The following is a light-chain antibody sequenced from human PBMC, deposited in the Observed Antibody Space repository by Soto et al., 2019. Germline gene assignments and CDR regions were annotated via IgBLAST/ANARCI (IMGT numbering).Light chain of an antibody. CDR2: DVS. J-gene: IGLJ2*01. CDR3: SSYTTSSTSHVV. CDR1: SSDVGGYNY. V-gene: IGLV2-14*01. Sequence: QSALTQPASVSRSPGQSITISCTGTSSDVGGYNYVSWYQQHPGKAPKLMIYDVSNRPSGVSNRVSGSKSGNTASLTISGLQAEDEADYYCSSYTTSSTSHVVFGGGTKLTVL.